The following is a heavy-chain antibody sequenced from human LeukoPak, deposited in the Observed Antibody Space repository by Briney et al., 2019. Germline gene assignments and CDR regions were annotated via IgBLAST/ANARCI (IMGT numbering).Heavy chain of an antibody. Sequence: SETLSLTCTVSGGSISSYYWSWIRQPPGKGLEWIGYIYSSGSTNYNPSLKSRLTISVDASKNQFSLKLTSVTAADTAVYYCARGDPYYYGMDVWGQGTTVTVSS. V-gene: IGHV4-59*01. CDR1: GGSISSYY. CDR3: ARGDPYYYGMDV. J-gene: IGHJ6*02. CDR2: IYSSGST.